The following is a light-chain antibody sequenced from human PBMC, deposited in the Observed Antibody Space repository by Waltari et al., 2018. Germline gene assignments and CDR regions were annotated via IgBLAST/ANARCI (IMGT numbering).Light chain of an antibody. J-gene: IGKJ4*01. Sequence: DIVMTQSPLSLPVTPGGPASISCRSSQSLLHSDGYNYLDWYLQKPGQSPQLQIYLASKRASGVPDRFSGSGSGTEFTLKISRVEGEDVGVYYCMRALQTPLTFGGGTKVETK. CDR3: MRALQTPLT. CDR1: QSLLHSDGYNY. V-gene: IGKV2-28*01. CDR2: LAS.